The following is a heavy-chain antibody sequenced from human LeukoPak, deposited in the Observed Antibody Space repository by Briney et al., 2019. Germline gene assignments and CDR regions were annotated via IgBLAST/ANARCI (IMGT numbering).Heavy chain of an antibody. Sequence: GGSLRLSCAASGFTFSSYSMNWVRQAPGKGLEWVSSISSSSSYIYYADSVKGRFTISRDNAKNSLYLQMNSLRAEDTAVYYCARLARDIVVVPAAPEVVYAFDIWGQGTMVTVSS. CDR1: GFTFSSYS. D-gene: IGHD2-2*01. V-gene: IGHV3-21*01. J-gene: IGHJ3*02. CDR3: ARLARDIVVVPAAPEVVYAFDI. CDR2: ISSSSSYI.